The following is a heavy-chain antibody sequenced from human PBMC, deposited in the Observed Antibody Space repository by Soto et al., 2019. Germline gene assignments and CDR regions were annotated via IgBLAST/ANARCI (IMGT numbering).Heavy chain of an antibody. CDR3: AKDAADSSSWLPAYDY. CDR1: GYSFTSYW. CDR2: IDPSDSYT. J-gene: IGHJ4*02. D-gene: IGHD6-13*01. V-gene: IGHV5-10-1*01. Sequence: GESLKISCKGSGYSFTSYWISWVRQMPGKGLEWMGRIDPSDSYTNYSPSFQGHVTISADKSISTAYLQWSSLKASDTAMYYCAKDAADSSSWLPAYDYWGQGTQVTVSS.